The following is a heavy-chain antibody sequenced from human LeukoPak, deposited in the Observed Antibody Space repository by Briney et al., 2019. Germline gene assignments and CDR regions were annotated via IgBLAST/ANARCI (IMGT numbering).Heavy chain of an antibody. CDR2: ISWNSGSI. CDR1: GFTFDDYA. CDR3: AKANGSYRGGLDY. J-gene: IGHJ4*02. V-gene: IGHV3-9*03. Sequence: GGSLRLSCAASGFTFDDYAMHWVRQAPGKGLEWVSGISWNSGSIGYADSVKGRFTISRDNAKNSLYLQMNSLRAEDMALYYCAKANGSYRGGLDYWGQGTLVTVSS. D-gene: IGHD1-26*01.